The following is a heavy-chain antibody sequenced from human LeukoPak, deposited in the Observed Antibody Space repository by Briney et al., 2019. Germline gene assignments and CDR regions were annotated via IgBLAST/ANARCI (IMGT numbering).Heavy chain of an antibody. Sequence: GGSLRLSCVASGFTFSISWVTWVRQAPGMRLEWVSSISDGGDSTHYADSVDGRFNISRDNSKTTLYLQMNSLRAEDTALYYCVKFFLPYLAGGTGSRWGQGTLVTVSS. V-gene: IGHV3-23*01. J-gene: IGHJ4*02. D-gene: IGHD3-10*01. CDR1: GFTFSISW. CDR3: VKFFLPYLAGGTGSR. CDR2: ISDGGDST.